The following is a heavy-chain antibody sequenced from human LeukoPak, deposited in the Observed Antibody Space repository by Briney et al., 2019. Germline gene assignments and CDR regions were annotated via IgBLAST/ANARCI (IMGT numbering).Heavy chain of an antibody. CDR2: ITSRGEGT. CDR1: EFTFSIYA. Sequence: GGSLRLSCAASEFTFSIYAMSWVRQAPGKGLEWVSSITSRGEGTWYAGSVKGRFTISRDNSKHTLYLQMNSLRAEDTAVYYCTRDRPNYYGSDGHYYRRNGDYWGQGTLVTVSS. D-gene: IGHD3-22*01. V-gene: IGHV3-23*01. J-gene: IGHJ4*02. CDR3: TRDRPNYYGSDGHYYRRNGDY.